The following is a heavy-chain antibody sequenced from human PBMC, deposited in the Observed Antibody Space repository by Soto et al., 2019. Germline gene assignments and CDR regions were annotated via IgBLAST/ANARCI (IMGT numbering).Heavy chain of an antibody. D-gene: IGHD3-22*01. J-gene: IGHJ4*01. CDR3: TTDSYFTLKLVRFDY. V-gene: IGHV3-23*01. CDR1: GFTFSNYA. Sequence: PGGSLRLSCAASGFTFSNYAMIWVRQAPGKGLEWVSSISGSGATTYYADSVKGRFTISRDNSKNTLYLQMNSLKTEDTAVYYCTTDSYFTLKLVRFDYWGRGTLVTVSS. CDR2: ISGSGATT.